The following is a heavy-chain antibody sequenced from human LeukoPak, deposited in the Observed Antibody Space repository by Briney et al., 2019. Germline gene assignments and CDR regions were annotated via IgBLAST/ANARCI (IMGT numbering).Heavy chain of an antibody. CDR2: FNPNSGGT. CDR3: ARRRSSSWLFDY. J-gene: IGHJ4*02. D-gene: IGHD6-13*01. CDR1: GYTVTRYY. Sequence: ASVKLSCKASGYTVTRYYMHLVRQSPGHGVEWLGWFNPNSGGTNYAQKFQGRVTMTRDTSISTAYMELSRLRSDDTAVYYCARRRSSSWLFDYWGQGTLVTVSS. V-gene: IGHV1-2*02.